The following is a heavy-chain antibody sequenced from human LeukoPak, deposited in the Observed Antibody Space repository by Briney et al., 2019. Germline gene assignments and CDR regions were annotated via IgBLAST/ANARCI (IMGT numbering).Heavy chain of an antibody. J-gene: IGHJ3*02. CDR3: ATSVSVAEHAFDI. CDR1: GITFSSYA. D-gene: IGHD6-19*01. CDR2: ISYGGTNK. V-gene: IGHV3-30*04. Sequence: GRSLGLLCVTSGITFSSYAMDWVRQAPGKGLAWVASISYGGTNKYYADSVKGRFTTSRDDSKNTLYLQMNSLRSEDTAVYYCATSVSVAEHAFDIWGQG.